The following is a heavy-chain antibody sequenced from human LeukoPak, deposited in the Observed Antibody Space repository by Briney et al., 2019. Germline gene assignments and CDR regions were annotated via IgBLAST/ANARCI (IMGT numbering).Heavy chain of an antibody. CDR1: GDSIRKNNW. D-gene: IGHD2-2*03. CDR3: ATRLDVHGSFYS. Sequence: PSGTLSLTCAVPGDSIRKNNWWSWVRQPPRKGLEWIGEIYHSGSTDYNPSLKSRVTISVDKSKNQFSLKLTSVTAADTAVYYCATRLDVHGSFYSWGQGTLVTVSS. CDR2: IYHSGST. V-gene: IGHV4-4*02. J-gene: IGHJ4*02.